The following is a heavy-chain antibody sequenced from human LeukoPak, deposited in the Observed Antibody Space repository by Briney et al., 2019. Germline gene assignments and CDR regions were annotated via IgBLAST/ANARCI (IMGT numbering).Heavy chain of an antibody. V-gene: IGHV3-23*01. CDR2: ISGSGGST. J-gene: IGHJ4*02. CDR3: AKDRGQWLGPFDY. CDR1: GFTFRSYA. Sequence: GSLRLSCAASGFTFRSYAMHWVRQAPGKGLEWVSSISGSGGSTYYADSLEGRFIISRDNSRNTFFLHMNTLRAEDTAVYFCAKDRGQWLGPFDYWGQGTLVTVSS. D-gene: IGHD6-19*01.